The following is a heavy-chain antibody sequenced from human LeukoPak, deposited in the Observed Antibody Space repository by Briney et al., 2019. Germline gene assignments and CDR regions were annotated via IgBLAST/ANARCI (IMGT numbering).Heavy chain of an antibody. J-gene: IGHJ4*02. Sequence: ASVKVSCKASGYTFTGYYMHWVRQAPGQGLGWMGWINPNSGGTNYAQKFQGRVTMTRDTSISTAYMELSRLRSDDTAVYYCFWSGYYSDYFDYWGQGTLVTVSS. D-gene: IGHD3-3*01. V-gene: IGHV1-2*02. CDR1: GYTFTGYY. CDR2: INPNSGGT. CDR3: FWSGYYSDYFDY.